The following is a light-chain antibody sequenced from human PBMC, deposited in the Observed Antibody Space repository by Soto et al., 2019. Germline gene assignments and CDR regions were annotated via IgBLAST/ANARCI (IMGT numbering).Light chain of an antibody. CDR2: DVS. J-gene: IGLJ1*01. Sequence: QSVLTQPASVSGSPGQSITISRTGTSSDVGGYNYVSWYQQHPGKAPKLMIYDVSNRPSGVSNRFSGSKSGNTASLTISGLQAEDEADYYCSSYTSSSPLVFGTGTKVTVL. V-gene: IGLV2-14*01. CDR3: SSYTSSSPLV. CDR1: SSDVGGYNY.